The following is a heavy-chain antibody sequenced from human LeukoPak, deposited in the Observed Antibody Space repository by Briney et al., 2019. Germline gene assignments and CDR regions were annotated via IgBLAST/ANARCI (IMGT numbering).Heavy chain of an antibody. CDR2: IYNSGST. D-gene: IGHD5-18*01. Sequence: SETLSLTCTVSGGPISTYYWSWIRRSPGKGLESIGYIYNSGSTNYNPSLKSRVTISLDTSKNQFSLRLSSVTAADTAVYYCARHGSGYSFDYWGQGTLVTVSP. CDR1: GGPISTYY. J-gene: IGHJ4*02. CDR3: ARHGSGYSFDY. V-gene: IGHV4-59*08.